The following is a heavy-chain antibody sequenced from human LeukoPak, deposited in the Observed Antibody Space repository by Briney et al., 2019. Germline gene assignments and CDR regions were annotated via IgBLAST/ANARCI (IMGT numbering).Heavy chain of an antibody. D-gene: IGHD3-22*01. CDR2: INHSGST. J-gene: IGHJ4*02. Sequence: SETLSLTCAVYGGSFSGYYWSWIRQPPGKGLEWIGEINHSGSTNYNPSLKSRVTISVDTSKNQFSLKLSSVTAADTAVYYCARGVGGSGYRPPVYWGQGTLVTVSS. V-gene: IGHV4-34*01. CDR3: ARGVGGSGYRPPVY. CDR1: GGSFSGYY.